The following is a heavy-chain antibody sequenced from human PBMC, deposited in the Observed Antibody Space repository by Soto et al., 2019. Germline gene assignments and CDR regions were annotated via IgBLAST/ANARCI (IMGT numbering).Heavy chain of an antibody. J-gene: IGHJ6*02. CDR1: RYTFTSYD. D-gene: IGHD3-3*01. CDR2: MNPNSGNT. CDR3: ARIDKMYYDFWSGYYPYYYYGMDV. Sequence: GASVKVSCKASRYTFTSYDINWVRQATGQGLEWMGWMNPNSGNTGYAQKFQGRVTMTRNTSISTAYMELSSLRSEDTAVYYCARIDKMYYDFWSGYYPYYYYGMDVWGQGTTVTVSS. V-gene: IGHV1-8*01.